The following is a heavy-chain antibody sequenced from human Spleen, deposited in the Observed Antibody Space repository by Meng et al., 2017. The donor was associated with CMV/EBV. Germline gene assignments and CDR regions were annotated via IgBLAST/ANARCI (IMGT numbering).Heavy chain of an antibody. V-gene: IGHV1-2*02. Sequence: KASGYTFTGYYIHWLRQAPGHGLEWMGWINPDSGDTNYAHNIRARVTMTRDTSITTAYIVLSGLTSDDTAVYFCARSYDIVRDYFGPWGQGTLVTVSS. CDR1: GYTFTGYY. D-gene: IGHD3-9*01. CDR2: INPDSGDT. CDR3: ARSYDIVRDYFGP. J-gene: IGHJ5*02.